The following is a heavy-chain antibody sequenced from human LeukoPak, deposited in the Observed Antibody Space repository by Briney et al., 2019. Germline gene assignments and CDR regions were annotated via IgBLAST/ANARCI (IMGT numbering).Heavy chain of an antibody. J-gene: IGHJ5*02. D-gene: IGHD4-23*01. CDR2: ISHDGSNK. Sequence: GGSLRLSCAASGFTFSNYGMHWVRQAPGKGLESVTVISHDGSNKYYADSVKGRFTISRDNSKNTLYLQMNSLRSEDTAVYYCARDNSVEDTAWWFDPWGQGTLVTVSS. V-gene: IGHV3-30*03. CDR3: ARDNSVEDTAWWFDP. CDR1: GFTFSNYG.